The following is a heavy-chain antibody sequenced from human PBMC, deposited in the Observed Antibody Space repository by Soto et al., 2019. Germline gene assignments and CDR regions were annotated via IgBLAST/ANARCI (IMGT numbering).Heavy chain of an antibody. J-gene: IGHJ6*03. D-gene: IGHD3-3*01. CDR3: ARVYELRFLEWLISGYYYYMDV. CDR1: GYTFTSYD. Sequence: GASVKVSCKASGYTFTSYDINWVRQATGQGLEWMGWMNPNSGNTGYAQKFQGRVTMTRNTSISTVYMELSSLRSEDTAVYYCARVYELRFLEWLISGYYYYMDVWGKGTTVTVSS. V-gene: IGHV1-8*01. CDR2: MNPNSGNT.